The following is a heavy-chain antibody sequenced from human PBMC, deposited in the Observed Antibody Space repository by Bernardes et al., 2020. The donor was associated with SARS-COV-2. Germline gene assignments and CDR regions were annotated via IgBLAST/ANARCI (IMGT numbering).Heavy chain of an antibody. J-gene: IGHJ4*02. CDR2: ISGGGGST. V-gene: IGHV3-23*01. CDR3: AKDQVSLHSGNYCDY. CDR1: GFTFNNYA. D-gene: IGHD2-15*01. Sequence: LRLSCAASGFTFNNYAMTWVRQAPGKGLEWVSAISGGGGSTYYADSVKGHFTISRDNSKNTLYLQMNSLRAEDTAVYYCAKDQVSLHSGNYCDYWGQGTLVTVSS.